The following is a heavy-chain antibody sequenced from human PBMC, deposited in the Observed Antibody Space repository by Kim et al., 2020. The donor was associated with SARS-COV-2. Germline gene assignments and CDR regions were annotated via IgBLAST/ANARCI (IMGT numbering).Heavy chain of an antibody. D-gene: IGHD6-13*01. Sequence: GGSLRLSCAASGFTFSSYAMSWVRRAPGKGLEWVSAISGSGGSTYYADSVKGRFTISRDNSKNTLYLQMNSLRAEDTAVYYCAKVRGISSSWYALDYWGQGTLVTVSS. J-gene: IGHJ4*02. V-gene: IGHV3-23*01. CDR1: GFTFSSYA. CDR2: ISGSGGST. CDR3: AKVRGISSSWYALDY.